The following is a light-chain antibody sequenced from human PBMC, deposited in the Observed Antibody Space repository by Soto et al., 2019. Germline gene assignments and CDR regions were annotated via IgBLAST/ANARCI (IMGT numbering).Light chain of an antibody. CDR3: CSYAGGYTHYV. J-gene: IGLJ1*01. Sequence: QPVLTQPRSVSGSPGQSVPITSAVNRSDGGANNYVSWYQQHPGKAPKLMICDVSQRPSGVPDRFSGSKSGNTASLTISGLQAEDEADDFCCSYAGGYTHYVFGTGTKVTVL. CDR2: DVS. CDR1: RSDGGANNY. V-gene: IGLV2-11*01.